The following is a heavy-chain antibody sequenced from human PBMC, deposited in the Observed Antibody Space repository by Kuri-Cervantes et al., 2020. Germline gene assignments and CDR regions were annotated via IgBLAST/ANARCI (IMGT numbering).Heavy chain of an antibody. CDR1: GFTFSDYY. CDR2: ISSSGSTI. V-gene: IGHV3-11*04. J-gene: IGHJ4*02. Sequence: GGSLRLSCAASGFTFSDYYMSWIRQAPGKGLEWVSYISSSGSTIYYADSVKGRFTISRDNAKNSLYLQMNSMRAEDTAVYYCAREKGNEYDSSAYYQYYFDSWGQGTLVTVSS. CDR3: AREKGNEYDSSAYYQYYFDS. D-gene: IGHD3-22*01.